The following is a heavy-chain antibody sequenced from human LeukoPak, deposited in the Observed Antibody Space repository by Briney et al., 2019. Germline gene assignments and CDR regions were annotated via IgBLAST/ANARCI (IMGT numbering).Heavy chain of an antibody. D-gene: IGHD4-17*01. CDR2: INPSGGST. J-gene: IGHJ3*02. Sequence: ASVKVSCKASGYTFTSYYMHWVRQAPGQGLEWMGIINPSGGSTSYAQKFQGRVTMTRDTSTSTVYMELSSLRSEDTAVYYCAKILDYGDSASAFDIWGQGTMVTVSS. V-gene: IGHV1-46*01. CDR1: GYTFTSYY. CDR3: AKILDYGDSASAFDI.